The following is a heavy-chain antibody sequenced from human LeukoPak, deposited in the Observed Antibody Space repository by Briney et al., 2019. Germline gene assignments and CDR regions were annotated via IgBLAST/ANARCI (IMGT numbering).Heavy chain of an antibody. D-gene: IGHD2-2*01. CDR1: GFTFTDAY. CDR3: AREVREVPH. Sequence: PGGSLRLSCVASGFTFTDAYMTWVRQAPGKGLEWVAKINQYGTEKYYVDSVKGRFTISRDNAKNSLYLQMNSLRADDTAVYYCAREVREVPHWGQGTLVTVSS. J-gene: IGHJ4*02. V-gene: IGHV3-7*04. CDR2: INQYGTEK.